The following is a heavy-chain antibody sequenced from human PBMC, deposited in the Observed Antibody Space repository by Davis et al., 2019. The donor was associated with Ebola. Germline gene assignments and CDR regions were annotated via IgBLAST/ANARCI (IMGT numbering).Heavy chain of an antibody. Sequence: PSETLSLTCTVSGGSISSYYWSWIRQPPGKGLEWIGYIYYSGSTYYNPSLKSRVTISVDTSKNQFSLKLSSVTAADTAVYYCARDKGDSNYNYYYGMDVWGQGTTVTVSS. J-gene: IGHJ6*02. D-gene: IGHD4-11*01. V-gene: IGHV4-30-4*08. CDR3: ARDKGDSNYNYYYGMDV. CDR2: IYYSGST. CDR1: GGSISSYY.